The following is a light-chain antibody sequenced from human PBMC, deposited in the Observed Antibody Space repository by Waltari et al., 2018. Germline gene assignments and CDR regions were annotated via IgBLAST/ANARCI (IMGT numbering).Light chain of an antibody. Sequence: DIQMTQSPSSLSASVGDRVTITCRASQSISSYLNWYQQKPGKAPKLLIYAASSLQSGVPSRFSGSGSGTDFTLTISSLQPEDFATYYCQRRNTFGQGTKLEIK. V-gene: IGKV1-39*01. CDR2: AAS. J-gene: IGKJ2*01. CDR3: QRRNT. CDR1: QSISSY.